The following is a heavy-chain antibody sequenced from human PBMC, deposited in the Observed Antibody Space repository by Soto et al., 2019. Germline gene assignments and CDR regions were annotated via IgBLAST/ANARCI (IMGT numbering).Heavy chain of an antibody. CDR1: GFTFSNAG. V-gene: IGHV3-15*01. CDR2: IKSQTDGGTT. J-gene: IGHJ6*03. CDR3: TPAGYGSGIYYKSDYYYYMDV. D-gene: IGHD3-10*01. Sequence: EVQLVESGGGLVKPGGSLRLSWAASGFTFSNAGMSWVRQAPGKGLEWVGRIKSQTDGGTTDYAAPVKGRFTISRDDSKHTLYLQMNSRKAEDTAVYYGTPAGYGSGIYYKSDYYYYMDVWGNGTTVTVSS.